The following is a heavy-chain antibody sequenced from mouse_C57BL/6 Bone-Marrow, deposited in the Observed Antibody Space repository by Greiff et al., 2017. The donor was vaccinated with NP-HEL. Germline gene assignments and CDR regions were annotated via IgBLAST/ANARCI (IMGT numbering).Heavy chain of an antibody. Sequence: VHVKQSGTVLARPGASVKMSCKTSGYTFTSYWMHWVKQRPGQGLEWIGAIYPGNSDTSYNQKFKGKAKLTAVTSASTAYMELSSLTNEDSAVYYCTRERDGYYYAMDYWGQGTSVTVSS. D-gene: IGHD2-3*01. CDR2: IYPGNSDT. CDR3: TRERDGYYYAMDY. CDR1: GYTFTSYW. V-gene: IGHV1-5*01. J-gene: IGHJ4*01.